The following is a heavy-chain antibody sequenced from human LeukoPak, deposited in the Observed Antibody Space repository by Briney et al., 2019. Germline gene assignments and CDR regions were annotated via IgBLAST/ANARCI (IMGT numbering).Heavy chain of an antibody. CDR2: ISSSSSYI. J-gene: IGHJ3*01. D-gene: IGHD3-10*01. Sequence: GGSLRLSCAASGFTFGTYAMNWVRQAPGKGLEWVSSISSSSSYIYYADSVKGRFTISRDNAKNSLYLQMNSLRAEDTAVYYCAANTMVRGVIIPSCDWGQGTMVTVSS. CDR3: AANTMVRGVIIPSCD. CDR1: GFTFGTYA. V-gene: IGHV3-21*01.